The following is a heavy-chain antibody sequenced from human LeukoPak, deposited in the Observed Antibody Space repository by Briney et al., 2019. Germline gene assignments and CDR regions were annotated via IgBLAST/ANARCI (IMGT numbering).Heavy chain of an antibody. CDR1: GGSFSGYY. CDR2: INHSGST. J-gene: IGHJ4*02. D-gene: IGHD5-12*01. V-gene: IGHV4-34*01. CDR3: ARGPERSLRGYSGPDDHGLGY. Sequence: SETLSLTCAVYGGSFSGYYWSWIRQPPGKGLEWIGEINHSGSTNYNPSLKSRVTISVDTSKNQFSLKLSSVTAADTAVYYCARGPERSLRGYSGPDDHGLGYWGQGTLVTVSS.